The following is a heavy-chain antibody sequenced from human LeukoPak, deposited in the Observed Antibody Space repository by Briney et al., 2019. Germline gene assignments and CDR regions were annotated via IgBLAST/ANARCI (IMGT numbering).Heavy chain of an antibody. V-gene: IGHV5-51*01. Sequence: RGESLKISCKGSGYSFSNYWVGWVRQMSGKGLEWMGVIYPGDSDTTYSPAFRGQVTFSVDKSISTAYLQWSSLKASDTAMYYCARGGSGWFSNSWGQGTLVTVSS. CDR3: ARGGSGWFSNS. CDR2: IYPGDSDT. J-gene: IGHJ4*02. CDR1: GYSFSNYW. D-gene: IGHD6-19*01.